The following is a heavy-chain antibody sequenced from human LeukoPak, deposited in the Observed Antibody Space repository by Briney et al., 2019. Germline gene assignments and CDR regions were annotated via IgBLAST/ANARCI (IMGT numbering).Heavy chain of an antibody. D-gene: IGHD5-24*01. V-gene: IGHV4-4*09. CDR2: IYTSGSI. CDR1: GGSISSYY. J-gene: IGHJ4*02. CDR3: ARSPDGYNFYFDY. Sequence: SETLSLTCTVSGGSISSYYWSWIRQPPGKGLEWIGYIYTSGSINYNPSLKSRVTISVDTSKNQFSLKLSSVTAADTAVYYCARSPDGYNFYFDYWAREPWSPSPQ.